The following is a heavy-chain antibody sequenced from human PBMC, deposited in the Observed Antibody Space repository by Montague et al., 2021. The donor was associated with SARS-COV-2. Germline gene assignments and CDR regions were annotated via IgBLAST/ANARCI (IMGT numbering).Heavy chain of an antibody. J-gene: IGHJ3*01. Sequence: TLSLTCTVSGGSIRSSDNYWSWIRQHPGKGLEWIGYIYSSGTTYYXXXLRSRVTISVDTSKKQFSLKLSSVTAADTAVYYCARGIYSLTETMDAFDVWGQGTMVSVSS. D-gene: IGHD1-7*01. V-gene: IGHV4-31*03. CDR3: ARGIYSLTETMDAFDV. CDR2: IYSSGTT. CDR1: GGSIRSSDNY.